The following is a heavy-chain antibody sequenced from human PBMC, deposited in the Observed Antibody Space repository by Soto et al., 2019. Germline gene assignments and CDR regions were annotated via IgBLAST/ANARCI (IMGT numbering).Heavy chain of an antibody. CDR2: IYTNEDT. Sequence: KPSETLSLTCTVSGGSISNYYWSWIRQPAGKGLEWIGRIYTNEDTKYNPSLKSRVGLSIDTSKNQFSLKLTSVTAADTAVYYCARDRIMFEGNDYRGGASDFWGQGALVTVSS. D-gene: IGHD5-12*01. CDR3: ARDRIMFEGNDYRGGASDF. J-gene: IGHJ4*02. V-gene: IGHV4-4*07. CDR1: GGSISNYY.